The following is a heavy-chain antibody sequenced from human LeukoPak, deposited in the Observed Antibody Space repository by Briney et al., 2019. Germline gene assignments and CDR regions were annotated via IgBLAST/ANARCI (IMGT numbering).Heavy chain of an antibody. V-gene: IGHV3-23*01. J-gene: IGHJ4*02. CDR3: AKDRAIIVVVSIYDY. CDR1: GFTFSSHA. Sequence: GGSLRLSCAASGFTFSSHAMTWVRQAPGKGLEWVSAITGGGDHTYYADSVKGRFTISRDNSKNTLYLQMNSLRAEDTAVYHCAKDRAIIVVVSIYDYWGQGTLVTVSS. D-gene: IGHD3-22*01. CDR2: ITGGGDHT.